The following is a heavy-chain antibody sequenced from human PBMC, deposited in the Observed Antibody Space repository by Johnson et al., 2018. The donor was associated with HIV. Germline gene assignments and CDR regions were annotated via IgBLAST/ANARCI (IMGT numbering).Heavy chain of an antibody. D-gene: IGHD2-2*01. Sequence: QVQLVESGGGVVQPGRSLRVSCAASGFTLSSYWMSWVRQAPGKGLEWVAVISYDGSNKYYADSVKGRFPISRDTSKNTLYLQMNSLRAEDTAVYYCARDGGIGSTREDAFDIWGQGTMVTVSS. J-gene: IGHJ3*02. CDR2: ISYDGSNK. CDR1: GFTLSSYW. V-gene: IGHV3-30-3*01. CDR3: ARDGGIGSTREDAFDI.